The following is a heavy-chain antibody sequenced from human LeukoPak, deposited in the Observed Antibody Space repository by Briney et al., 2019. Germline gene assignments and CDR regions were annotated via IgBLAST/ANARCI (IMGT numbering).Heavy chain of an antibody. CDR3: ARVDYYGSGSSGYYCYGMDV. CDR2: ISYDGSNK. D-gene: IGHD3-10*01. CDR1: GFTFSSYA. Sequence: PGRSLRLSCAASGFTFSSYAMHWVRQAPGKGLEWVAVISYDGSNKYYADSVKGRFTISRDNSKNTLYLQMNSLRAEDTAVYYCARVDYYGSGSSGYYCYGMDVWGQGTTVTVSS. J-gene: IGHJ6*02. V-gene: IGHV3-30-3*01.